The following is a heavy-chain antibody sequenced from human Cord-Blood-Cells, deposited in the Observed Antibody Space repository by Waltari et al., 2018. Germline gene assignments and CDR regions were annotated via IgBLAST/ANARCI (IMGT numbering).Heavy chain of an antibody. V-gene: IGHV3-9*01. CDR3: AKDPYDFWSGYYFDY. J-gene: IGHJ4*02. Sequence: VHLVVSGGGLVQSGRSLRLYCAASGFTFGAYARLWVRQAPGKGLEWVSGISWNSGSIGYADSVKGRFTISRDNAKNSLYLQMNSLRAEDTALYYCAKDPYDFWSGYYFDYWGQGTLVTVSS. CDR2: ISWNSGSI. CDR1: GFTFGAYA. D-gene: IGHD3-3*01.